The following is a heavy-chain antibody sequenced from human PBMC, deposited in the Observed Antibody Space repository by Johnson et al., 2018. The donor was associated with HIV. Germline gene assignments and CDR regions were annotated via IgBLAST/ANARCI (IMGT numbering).Heavy chain of an antibody. D-gene: IGHD6-13*01. Sequence: VQLVESGGGLVQPGGSLRLSCAVSGFTFSTYAMHWVRQAPGKGLEYVSGISSSGGSTFYANSVKGSFTISRDNSRNGLYLQTGSLRDEDMAVYYCARERRSSSWYDASDIWGQGTMVTVSS. J-gene: IGHJ3*02. CDR1: GFTFSTYA. CDR2: ISSSGGST. V-gene: IGHV3-64*01. CDR3: ARERRSSSWYDASDI.